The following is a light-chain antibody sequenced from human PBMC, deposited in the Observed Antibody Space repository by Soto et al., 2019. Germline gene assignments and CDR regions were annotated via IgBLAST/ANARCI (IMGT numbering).Light chain of an antibody. V-gene: IGKV1-6*01. Sequence: AIQMTQSRSSLSASVGGRITIACRASQGIRNDLGWYQQKPGKAPKLLISAASNLQSGVPSRFSGSGSGTDFTLTVSSLQPEDFATYYCLQDYNYPRTFGQGTKVDIK. CDR2: AAS. J-gene: IGKJ1*01. CDR1: QGIRND. CDR3: LQDYNYPRT.